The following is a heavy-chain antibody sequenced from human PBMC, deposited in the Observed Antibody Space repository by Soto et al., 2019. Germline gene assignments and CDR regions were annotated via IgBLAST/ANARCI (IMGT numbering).Heavy chain of an antibody. J-gene: IGHJ4*02. Sequence: PGGSLGLSCAASGFIFSVYEMNWVRQAPGKGLEWVSYISSSGTTKYYADSVKGRFTISRDNAKNSLYLQMNSLRAEDTAVYYCARDLSGGGYFDYWGQGTVVTVSS. V-gene: IGHV3-48*03. D-gene: IGHD2-15*01. CDR2: ISSSGTTK. CDR1: GFIFSVYE. CDR3: ARDLSGGGYFDY.